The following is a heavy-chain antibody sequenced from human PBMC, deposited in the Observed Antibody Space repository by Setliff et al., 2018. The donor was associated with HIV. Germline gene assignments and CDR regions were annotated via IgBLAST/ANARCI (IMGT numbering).Heavy chain of an antibody. V-gene: IGHV1-46*01. Sequence: ASVKVSCKASGYTFTSYHMYWVRQAPGQGLEWMGAINPSGGSTRYAQKFQGRVTMTRDTSTSTVYMELSSVTATDTAVYYCARSPGLYGSGSYNWFDPWGQGTLVTVSS. J-gene: IGHJ5*02. D-gene: IGHD3-10*01. CDR3: ARSPGLYGSGSYNWFDP. CDR2: INPSGGST. CDR1: GYTFTSYH.